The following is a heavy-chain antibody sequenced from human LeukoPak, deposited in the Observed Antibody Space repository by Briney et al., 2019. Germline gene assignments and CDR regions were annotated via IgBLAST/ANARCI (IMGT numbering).Heavy chain of an antibody. V-gene: IGHV3-15*01. CDR2: IKSKSDGGTT. CDR1: GFTFSSYS. Sequence: PGGSLRLSCAASGFTFSSYSMSWVRQAPGEGLEGVGRIKSKSDGGTTDYAAPVKGRFTISRDDSKNTLYLRMDSLKTEDTAVSYCTTDSSYFHALGYYYYGMDVWGPRTTVTAS. D-gene: IGHD2/OR15-2a*01. J-gene: IGHJ6*02. CDR3: TTDSSYFHALGYYYYGMDV.